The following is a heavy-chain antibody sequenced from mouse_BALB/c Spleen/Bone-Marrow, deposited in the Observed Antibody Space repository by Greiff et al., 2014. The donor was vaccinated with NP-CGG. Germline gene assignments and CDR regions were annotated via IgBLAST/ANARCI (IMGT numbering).Heavy chain of an antibody. CDR1: GFTFSDFY. V-gene: IGHV5-4*02. D-gene: IGHD1-1*02. Sequence: EVQLQQSGGGLVKPGGSLKLSCAASGFTFSDFYMFWFRQTPEKRLEWVATISNGGTYTYYPDSVKERFTISRDNAKNNLYLQMSRLKSEDTAMYYCARSGERYGAMDYWGQGTSVTVTS. CDR2: ISNGGTYT. CDR3: ARSGERYGAMDY. J-gene: IGHJ4*01.